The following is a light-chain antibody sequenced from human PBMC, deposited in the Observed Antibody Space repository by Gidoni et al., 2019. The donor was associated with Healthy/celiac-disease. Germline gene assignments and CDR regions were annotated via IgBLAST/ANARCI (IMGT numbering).Light chain of an antibody. CDR3: QQRSNWPPT. CDR1: QSVSSY. CDR2: AAS. J-gene: IGKJ4*02. V-gene: IGKV3-11*01. Sequence: ELALTQSPATLSLSPGERATLSCRASQSVSSYLGWYQQKPGQAPRLLIYAASNRGTGIPARFSGSGSGTDFTLTISSLEPEDFAVYYCQQRSNWPPTFGGGTKVEIK.